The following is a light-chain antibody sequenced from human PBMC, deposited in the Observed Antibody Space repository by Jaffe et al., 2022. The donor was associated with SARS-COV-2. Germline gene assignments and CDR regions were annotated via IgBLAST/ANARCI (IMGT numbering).Light chain of an antibody. Sequence: QSVLTQPPSVSAAPGQKVTISCSGRTSNIGSNLVSWYQQLPGTAPKLLIYENNKRPSEIPDRFSGSKSGTSATLGITGLQTGDEADYYCGTWDSSLSVAVFGGGTKLTVL. CDR3: GTWDSSLSVAV. CDR1: TSNIGSNL. CDR2: ENN. J-gene: IGLJ3*02. V-gene: IGLV1-51*01.